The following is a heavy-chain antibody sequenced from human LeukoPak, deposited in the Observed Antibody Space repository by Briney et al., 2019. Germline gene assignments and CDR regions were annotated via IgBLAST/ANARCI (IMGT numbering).Heavy chain of an antibody. CDR2: IKEDGSAK. J-gene: IGHJ4*02. CDR1: GFTFGDYA. Sequence: GGSLRLSCTASGFTFGDYAMSWVRQAPGKGLEWVANIKEDGSAKYYVDSVQGRFTISRDNAKNSLFLQMDSLRAEDTAVYYCARDGGRNFDHWGQGTLVTVSS. V-gene: IGHV3-7*01. CDR3: ARDGGRNFDH.